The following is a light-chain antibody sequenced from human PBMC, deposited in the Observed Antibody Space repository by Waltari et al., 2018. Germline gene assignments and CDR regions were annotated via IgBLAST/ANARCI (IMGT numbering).Light chain of an antibody. J-gene: IGLJ3*02. CDR2: DVS. Sequence: QSAQTQPASVSGSPGQSITISCTGTSSDVGGYNYVSWYQQHPGKVPKLLIFDVSNRPSGVSNRFSGSKSGNTASLTISGLRAEDESDYYCCSFTSRSTWVFGGGTKLTVL. CDR3: CSFTSRSTWV. V-gene: IGLV2-14*01. CDR1: SSDVGGYNY.